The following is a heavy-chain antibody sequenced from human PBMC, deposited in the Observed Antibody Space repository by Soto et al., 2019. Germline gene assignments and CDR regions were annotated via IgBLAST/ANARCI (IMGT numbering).Heavy chain of an antibody. CDR3: ARADVPGIAVAGTAFDI. CDR2: IYSGGST. CDR1: GFTVSSNY. Sequence: GESLKISCAASGFTVSSNYMSWVRQAPGKGLEWVSVIYSGGSTYYADSVKGRFTISRDNSKNTLYLQMNSLRAEDTAVYYCARADVPGIAVAGTAFDIWGQGTMVTVSS. V-gene: IGHV3-53*01. D-gene: IGHD6-19*01. J-gene: IGHJ3*02.